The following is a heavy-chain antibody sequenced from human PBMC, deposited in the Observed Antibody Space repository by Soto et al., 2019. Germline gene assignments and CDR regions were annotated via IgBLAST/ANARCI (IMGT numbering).Heavy chain of an antibody. J-gene: IGHJ3*02. CDR3: AREREDAFDI. D-gene: IGHD1-26*01. Sequence: EVQLVESGGGLVQPGGSLRLSCVASGFTFTSDEMNWVRLAPGKGLEWVSYISGSGTTIYYGDSVRGRFTISRDNARNSLYLHMNSRRAEDTAFYYCAREREDAFDIWGQGTMVTVSS. CDR1: GFTFTSDE. V-gene: IGHV3-48*03. CDR2: ISGSGTTI.